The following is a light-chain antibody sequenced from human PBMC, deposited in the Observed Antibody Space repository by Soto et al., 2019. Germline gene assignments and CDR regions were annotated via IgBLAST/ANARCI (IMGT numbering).Light chain of an antibody. CDR3: MQGSHWPYT. V-gene: IGKV2-30*01. CDR1: QSPVYSDGNTY. Sequence: DVVMTQSPLSLPVTLGQPASISCRSSQSPVYSDGNTYLNWFQQRPGQSPRRLIYKASNRDSGVPDRFSGSGSGTDFTLKISRVEAEDVGLYYCMQGSHWPYTFGPGTRLEIK. J-gene: IGKJ2*01. CDR2: KAS.